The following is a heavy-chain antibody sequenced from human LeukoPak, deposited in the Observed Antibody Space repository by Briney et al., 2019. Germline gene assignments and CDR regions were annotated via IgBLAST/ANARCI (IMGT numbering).Heavy chain of an antibody. CDR3: ARRHCTSTSCYYFDS. Sequence: PSETLSLTCAVSGYSISSGYYWVWIRQPPGKGLEWIGSIHHSGSTYYNPSLKRRVAMSLDTSRNHFSLRLSSVTAADTAVYYCARRHCTSTSCYYFDSWGQGTLVTVSS. J-gene: IGHJ4*02. D-gene: IGHD2-2*01. CDR2: IHHSGST. V-gene: IGHV4-38-2*01. CDR1: GYSISSGYY.